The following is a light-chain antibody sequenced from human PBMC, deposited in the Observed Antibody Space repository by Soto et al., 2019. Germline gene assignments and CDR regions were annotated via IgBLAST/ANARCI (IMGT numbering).Light chain of an antibody. CDR2: DAS. J-gene: IGKJ4*01. V-gene: IGKV1-5*01. CDR1: QRVDRW. CDR3: QQLETYPLT. Sequence: DIQLAQSPATLSASLGDRVTLACRASQRVDRWLAWYQQKPGKAPKLLISDASTLESGVPSRFSGSGSGTEFALTISSLQPEDFATYYCQQLETYPLTFGEGTKVDI.